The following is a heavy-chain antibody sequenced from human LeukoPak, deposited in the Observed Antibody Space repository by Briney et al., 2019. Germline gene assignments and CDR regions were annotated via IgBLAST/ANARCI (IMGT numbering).Heavy chain of an antibody. CDR1: GGAISSYY. J-gene: IGHJ4*02. CDR3: ARHSRPFSMVRRVIGFDY. Sequence: PSETLSLTCTVSGGAISSYYWSWIRQPPGKGLEWIGYIYYSGSTNYNPSLKSRVTISVDTSKNQFSLKLSSVTAADTAVYYCARHSRPFSMVRRVIGFDYWGQGTLVTVSS. V-gene: IGHV4-59*08. D-gene: IGHD3-10*01. CDR2: IYYSGST.